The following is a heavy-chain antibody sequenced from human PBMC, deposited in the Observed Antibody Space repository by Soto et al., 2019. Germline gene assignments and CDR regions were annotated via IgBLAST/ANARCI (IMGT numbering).Heavy chain of an antibody. CDR1: GYTFASYG. CDR2: IDPRSGGA. V-gene: IGHV1-2*02. Sequence: AAVKLCCKASGYTFASYGISWVRQAPGQGLEWMGWIDPRSGGAIYAQKFQDRVTMTRDTSISTVYMDLSGLRSDDTALYYCARDHSGTSPFWGQGPLVTVST. J-gene: IGHJ4*02. CDR3: ARDHSGTSPF. D-gene: IGHD3-10*01.